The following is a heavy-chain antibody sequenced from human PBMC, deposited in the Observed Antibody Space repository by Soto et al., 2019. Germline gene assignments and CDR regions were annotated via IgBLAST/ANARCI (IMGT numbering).Heavy chain of an antibody. CDR1: GGTFSSRA. CDR3: ANSRGGTFLGYHGMDI. CDR2: IIPVFGRV. V-gene: IGHV1-69*01. Sequence: QVQLVQSGPEVKKTGSSVKVSCKASGGTFSSRAISWVRQAPGQGLEWMGGIIPVFGRVNYAEKFQDRVTIIADESTGTVYMDLSSLRSEDTALYYSANSRGGTFLGYHGMDIWGQGTTVSVSS. D-gene: IGHD3-16*01. J-gene: IGHJ6*02.